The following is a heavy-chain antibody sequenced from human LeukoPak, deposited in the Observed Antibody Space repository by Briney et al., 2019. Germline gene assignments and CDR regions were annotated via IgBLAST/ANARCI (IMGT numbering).Heavy chain of an antibody. CDR3: ARVRGRLNYFDY. J-gene: IGHJ4*02. V-gene: IGHV3-66*01. CDR1: GFTVSSNY. D-gene: IGHD3-10*01. Sequence: GGSLRLSCAASGFTVSSNYMSWVRQAPGKGLEWVSVIYSGGSTYYADSVEGRFTISRDNSKNTLYLQMNSLRAEDTAVYYCARVRGRLNYFDYWGQGTLVTVSS. CDR2: IYSGGST.